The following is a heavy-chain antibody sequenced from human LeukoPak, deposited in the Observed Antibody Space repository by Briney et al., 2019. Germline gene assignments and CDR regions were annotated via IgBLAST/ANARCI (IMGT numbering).Heavy chain of an antibody. CDR3: AEKSYYSGAFDI. V-gene: IGHV4-39*07. Sequence: SSETLSLTCTVSGGSISSSSYYWGWIRQPPGKGLEWIGSIYYSGSTYYNPSLKSRVTISVDTSKNQFSLKLSSVTAADTAVYYCAEKSYYSGAFDIWGQGTMVTVSS. CDR1: GGSISSSSYY. D-gene: IGHD3-10*01. J-gene: IGHJ3*02. CDR2: IYYSGST.